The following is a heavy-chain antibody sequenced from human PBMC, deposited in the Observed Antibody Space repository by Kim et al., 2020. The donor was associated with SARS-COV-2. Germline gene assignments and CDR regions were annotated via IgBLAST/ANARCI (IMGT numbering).Heavy chain of an antibody. CDR1: GFTFDHSA. D-gene: IGHD6-19*01. CDR3: VRASGWLPRS. CDR2: ISGNGETK. Sequence: GGSLRLSCAASGFTFDHSAMHWVRQAPGKGLEWVSLISGNGETKYYADSVEGRFTISIDNSKNSLYLQMNSLRTKDTALYYCVRASGWLPRSGGQGTLVTVSS. J-gene: IGHJ4*02. V-gene: IGHV3-43*02.